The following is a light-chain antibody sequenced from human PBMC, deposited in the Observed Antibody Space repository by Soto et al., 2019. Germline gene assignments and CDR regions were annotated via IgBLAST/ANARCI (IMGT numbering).Light chain of an antibody. V-gene: IGKV3-20*01. CDR2: GAS. CDR1: QSVSSNY. CDR3: HQYGSAPWT. Sequence: EIVLTQSPGTLSLTPGERGAVSCRASQSVSSNYVAWYQQKPGQAPRLLISGASNRATGTPDRFRGSGSGTDFTLTITRLEPEDFAVYYCHQYGSAPWTFGQGTKV. J-gene: IGKJ1*01.